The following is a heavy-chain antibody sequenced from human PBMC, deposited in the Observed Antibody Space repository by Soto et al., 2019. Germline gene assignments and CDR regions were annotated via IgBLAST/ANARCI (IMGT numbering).Heavy chain of an antibody. D-gene: IGHD5-18*01. J-gene: IGHJ4*02. CDR2: ISYDGSNK. Sequence: QVQLVESGGGVVQPGRSLRLSCAASGFTFSSYAMHCVRQAPGKGLEWVAVISYDGSNKYYADSVKGRFTISRDNSKNTLYLQMNSLRAEDTAVYYCARERDTAMDNWGQGTLVTVSS. V-gene: IGHV3-30-3*01. CDR3: ARERDTAMDN. CDR1: GFTFSSYA.